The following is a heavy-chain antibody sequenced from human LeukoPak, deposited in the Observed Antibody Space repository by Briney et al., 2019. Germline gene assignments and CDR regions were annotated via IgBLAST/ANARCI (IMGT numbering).Heavy chain of an antibody. D-gene: IGHD3-22*01. Sequence: SETLSLTCTVSGGSITNYYWNWIRQPAGKGLEWIGHIYISGSTNYNPSLKSRVTMSVDTSKNQFSLKVNPVTAADTAVYYCARGNYDSTGYYYMGDTLDIWGQGTMVTVSS. J-gene: IGHJ3*02. CDR1: GGSITNYY. V-gene: IGHV4-4*07. CDR2: IYISGST. CDR3: ARGNYDSTGYYYMGDTLDI.